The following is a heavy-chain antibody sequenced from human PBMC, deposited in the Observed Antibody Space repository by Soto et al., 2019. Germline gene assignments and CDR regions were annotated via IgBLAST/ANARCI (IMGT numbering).Heavy chain of an antibody. Sequence: ASVKVCCKASGYTFTNYYIHWVRQAPGQGLEWVGLINPKTGTTNDAPKFQGRVTMTSDTSTSTAYMEMSRLRSEDTAVFYCARVMEGRYSYKISGYWGQGALVTVYS. V-gene: IGHV1-2*06. CDR3: ARVMEGRYSYKISGY. D-gene: IGHD3-22*01. CDR2: INPKTGTT. J-gene: IGHJ4*02. CDR1: GYTFTNYY.